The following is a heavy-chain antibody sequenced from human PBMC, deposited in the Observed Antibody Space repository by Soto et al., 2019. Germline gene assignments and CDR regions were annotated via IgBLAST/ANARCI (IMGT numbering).Heavy chain of an antibody. J-gene: IGHJ6*02. CDR2: IKQDGSEK. CDR3: AREETAWPLAYGLDV. Sequence: GGSLRLSCAASGFTFSSYWMSWVRQAPGKGLEWVANIKQDGSEKYYVDSVKGRFTISRDNAKNSLYLQMNSLRDEDTAVYYCAREETAWPLAYGLDVWGQGTTVTVSS. V-gene: IGHV3-7*01. D-gene: IGHD2-21*02. CDR1: GFTFSSYW.